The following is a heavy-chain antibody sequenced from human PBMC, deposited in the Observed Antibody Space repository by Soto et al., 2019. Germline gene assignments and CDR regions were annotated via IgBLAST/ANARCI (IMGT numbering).Heavy chain of an antibody. J-gene: IGHJ4*02. V-gene: IGHV1-3*01. D-gene: IGHD3-10*01. CDR2: INAGNGNP. CDR1: GYTFTTYA. Sequence: GASVKVSCKASGYTFTTYAMHWVRQAPGQTLEWMGWINAGNGNPKYSQKFQGRVTITRDTPASTAYMELSSLSSEDTAVYYCARVLLGSGTYYNTFDYWGQGTLVTVSS. CDR3: ARVLLGSGTYYNTFDY.